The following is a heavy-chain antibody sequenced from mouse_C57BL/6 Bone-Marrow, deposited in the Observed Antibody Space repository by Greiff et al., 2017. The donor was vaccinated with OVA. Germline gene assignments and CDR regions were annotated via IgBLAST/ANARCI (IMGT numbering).Heavy chain of an antibody. J-gene: IGHJ2*01. V-gene: IGHV1-81*01. Sequence: VQLQQSGAELARPGASVKLSCKASGYTFTSYGISWVKQRTGQGLEWIGEIYPRSGNTYYTEKFKGRATLTADKSSSTAYMELRSLTSEDSAVYFCASRYYGSSYVYWGQGTTLTVSS. D-gene: IGHD1-1*01. CDR2: IYPRSGNT. CDR1: GYTFTSYG. CDR3: ASRYYGSSYVY.